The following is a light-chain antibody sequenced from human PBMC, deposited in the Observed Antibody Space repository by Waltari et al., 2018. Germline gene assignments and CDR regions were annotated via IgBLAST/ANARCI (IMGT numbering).Light chain of an antibody. Sequence: SYELTQPPSVSVSPGQTASITCSADKLGDKYASWYQQKPGQSPVLVIYQDTKRPSGIPERFSGSNSGNTATLTISGTQTMDEADYYCQAWDRNVVFGGGTKLTVL. J-gene: IGLJ2*01. CDR3: QAWDRNVV. CDR1: KLGDKY. V-gene: IGLV3-1*01. CDR2: QDT.